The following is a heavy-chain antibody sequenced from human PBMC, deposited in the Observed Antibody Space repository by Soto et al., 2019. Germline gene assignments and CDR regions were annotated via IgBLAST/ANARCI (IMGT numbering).Heavy chain of an antibody. Sequence: VKVSCKVSGYTLTELCMHWVRQAPGKGLEWMGGFDPEDGETIYAQKFQGRVTMTEDTSTDTAYMELSSLRSEDTAVYYCSTARWGSGYYRNWFDPWGQGTLVTVSS. D-gene: IGHD3-3*01. CDR3: STARWGSGYYRNWFDP. V-gene: IGHV1-24*01. CDR2: FDPEDGET. CDR1: GYTLTELC. J-gene: IGHJ5*02.